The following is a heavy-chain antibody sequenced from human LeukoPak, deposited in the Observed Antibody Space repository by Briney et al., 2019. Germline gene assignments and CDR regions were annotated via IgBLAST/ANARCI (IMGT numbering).Heavy chain of an antibody. D-gene: IGHD3-10*01. J-gene: IGHJ6*04. CDR2: IYYSGST. V-gene: IGHV4-59*01. CDR3: ARDNRVRGVKNGMDV. CDR1: GGSISSYY. Sequence: PSETLSLTCTVSGGSISSYYWSWIRQPPGKGLEWIGYIYYSGSTNYNPSLKSRATISVDTSKNQFSLKLSSVTAADTAVYYCARDNRVRGVKNGMDVWGKGTTVTVSS.